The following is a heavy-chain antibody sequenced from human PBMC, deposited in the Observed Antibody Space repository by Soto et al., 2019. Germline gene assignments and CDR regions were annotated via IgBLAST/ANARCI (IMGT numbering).Heavy chain of an antibody. J-gene: IGHJ4*02. V-gene: IGHV2-5*01. CDR2: IYWNDDK. CDR3: AHERGCCGSRGV. D-gene: IGHD2-21*01. Sequence: QITLKESGPPLVKPTQTLTLTCTFSGFSLSDGGEGVGWIRQPPGKALEWLALIYWNDDKRYNPSLKSRLTITKDTSKNQVVLTMTNMAPVDTATYHCAHERGCCGSRGVWGQGTLVTVSS. CDR1: GFSLSDGGEG.